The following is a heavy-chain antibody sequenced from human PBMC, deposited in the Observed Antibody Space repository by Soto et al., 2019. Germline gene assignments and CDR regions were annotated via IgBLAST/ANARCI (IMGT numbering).Heavy chain of an antibody. J-gene: IGHJ5*01. V-gene: IGHV4-61*01. CDR3: ARVGWGGDS. D-gene: IGHD7-27*01. CDR1: GGSVSSGSYH. CDR2: KPYTGST. Sequence: QVQLQESGPGLVKPSETLSLTCSVSGGSVSSGSYHWSWIRQPPGKGLEWIGFKPYTGSTDYNPSLKSRVVISIDRSKIQFSLKLSSVTAADTAVYFCARVGWGGDSWGHGTLVTVSS.